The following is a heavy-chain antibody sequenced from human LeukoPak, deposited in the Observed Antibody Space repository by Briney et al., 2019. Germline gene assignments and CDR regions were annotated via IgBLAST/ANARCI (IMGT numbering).Heavy chain of an antibody. CDR1: GYTFNTYS. V-gene: IGHV3-23*01. D-gene: IGHD3-9*01. CDR2: ISDTGDYT. CDR3: ARALKYALTGFDY. Sequence: GGSLRLSCAASGYTFNTYSMTWVRQAPGKGLEWVSAISDTGDYTYYPDSVKGRFTISRDNSKNTLYLQMNSLRGEDTAVYYCARALKYALTGFDYWGQGTLVTVSS. J-gene: IGHJ4*02.